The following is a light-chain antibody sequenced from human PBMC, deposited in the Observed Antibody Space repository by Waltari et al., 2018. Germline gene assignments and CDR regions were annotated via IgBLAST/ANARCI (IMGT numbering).Light chain of an antibody. J-gene: IGKJ2*01. CDR3: QQYYSPPYT. Sequence: DIVMTQSPDSLAVSLGERAPISCQSTQSVLYNSNNKNYLAWYQHKAGQPPKLLIYWASTRESGVPDRFSGSGSGTDFTLTIGSLQAEDVAVYYCQQYYSPPYTFGQGTKLEIK. CDR1: QSVLYNSNNKNY. V-gene: IGKV4-1*01. CDR2: WAS.